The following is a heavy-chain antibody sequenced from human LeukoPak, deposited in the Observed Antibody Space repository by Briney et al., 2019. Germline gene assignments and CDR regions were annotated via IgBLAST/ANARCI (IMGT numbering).Heavy chain of an antibody. Sequence: SETLSLTCTVSGGSISSGSYYWSWIRQPAGKGLEWIGRIYTSGSTNYNPSLESRVTISVDTSKNQFSLKLSSVTAADTAVYYCARGLSYDFWSAYYMDVWGKGTTVTVFS. D-gene: IGHD3-3*01. CDR3: ARGLSYDFWSAYYMDV. CDR2: IYTSGST. J-gene: IGHJ6*03. CDR1: GGSISSGSYY. V-gene: IGHV4-61*02.